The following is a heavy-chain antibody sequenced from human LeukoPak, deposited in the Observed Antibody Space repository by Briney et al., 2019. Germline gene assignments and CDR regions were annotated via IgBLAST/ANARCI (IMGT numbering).Heavy chain of an antibody. V-gene: IGHV3-48*03. Sequence: GGSLRLSCAASGFTFSSYEMNWVRQAPGKGLDWVSYISSSGSTIYYADSVKGRFTISRDNAKNSLYLQMNSLRTEDTAVYYCARDGLYCSGGICYSYTVRNWFDPWGQGTQVTVSS. CDR2: ISSSGSTI. CDR3: ARDGLYCSGGICYSYTVRNWFDP. J-gene: IGHJ5*02. D-gene: IGHD2-15*01. CDR1: GFTFSSYE.